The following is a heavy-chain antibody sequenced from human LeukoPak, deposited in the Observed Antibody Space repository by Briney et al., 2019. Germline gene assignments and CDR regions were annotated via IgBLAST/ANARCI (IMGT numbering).Heavy chain of an antibody. Sequence: SETLSLTCTVSGYSISSGYYWGWIRQPPGKGLEWIGSIYHSGSTYYNPSLKSRVTISVDTSKNQFSLKLSSVTAADTAVYYCASRPNVDTAMVSSLDYWGQGTLVTVSS. D-gene: IGHD5-18*01. V-gene: IGHV4-38-2*02. J-gene: IGHJ4*02. CDR2: IYHSGST. CDR1: GYSISSGYY. CDR3: ASRPNVDTAMVSSLDY.